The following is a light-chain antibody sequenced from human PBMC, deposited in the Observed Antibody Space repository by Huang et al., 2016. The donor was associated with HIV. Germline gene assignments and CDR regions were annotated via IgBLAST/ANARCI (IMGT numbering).Light chain of an antibody. J-gene: IGKJ3*01. CDR3: QQSYSTPWVT. Sequence: DIQMTQSPSSLSASVGDRVTITCRASQSISSNLNWYQQRQGKAPKLLIYAASSLQSGVPSRFSGGGSGTDFTLIISSLQPEDFATYYCQQSYSTPWVTFGPGTKVDIK. CDR2: AAS. V-gene: IGKV1-39*01. CDR1: QSISSN.